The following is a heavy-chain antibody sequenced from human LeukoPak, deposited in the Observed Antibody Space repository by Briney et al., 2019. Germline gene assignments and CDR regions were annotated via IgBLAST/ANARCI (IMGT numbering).Heavy chain of an antibody. CDR1: GGSISSYY. CDR3: ARDRLSSGWYSGFDY. D-gene: IGHD6-19*01. V-gene: IGHV4-59*01. J-gene: IGHJ4*02. Sequence: SETLSLTCTVSGGSISSYYWSWIRQPPGKGLEWIGYIYYSGSTNYNPSLKSRVTISVDTSKNQFSLKLSSVTAADTAVYYCARDRLSSGWYSGFDYWGQGTLVTVSS. CDR2: IYYSGST.